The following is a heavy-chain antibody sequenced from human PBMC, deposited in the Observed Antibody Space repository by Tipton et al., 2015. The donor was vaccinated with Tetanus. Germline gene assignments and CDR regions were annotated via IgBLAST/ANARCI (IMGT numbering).Heavy chain of an antibody. D-gene: IGHD3-10*02. J-gene: IGHJ4*02. CDR3: ARGSTMFF. V-gene: IGHV4-4*02. Sequence: TLSLTCSVSGGSIINNNWWTWVRQPPGKGREWIGEIYHSGRTNYNPSLETRVTISVDESKNQFSLNLMSVTAADTAGYYCARGSTMFFWGQGTLVTVSS. CDR1: GGSIINNNW. CDR2: IYHSGRT.